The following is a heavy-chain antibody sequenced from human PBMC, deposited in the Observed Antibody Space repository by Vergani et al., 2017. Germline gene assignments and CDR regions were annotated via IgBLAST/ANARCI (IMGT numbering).Heavy chain of an antibody. CDR1: GFTFDDYA. D-gene: IGHD3-3*01. CDR2: ISGDGGST. Sequence: EVQLVESGGGVVQPGGSLRLSCAASGFTFDDYAMHWVRQAPGKGLEWVSLISGDGGSTYYADSVKGRFTISRDNSKNSLYLQMNSLRTEDTALYYCAKDYSIFGVVTIGSMGFDYWGQGTLVTVSS. V-gene: IGHV3-43*02. J-gene: IGHJ4*02. CDR3: AKDYSIFGVVTIGSMGFDY.